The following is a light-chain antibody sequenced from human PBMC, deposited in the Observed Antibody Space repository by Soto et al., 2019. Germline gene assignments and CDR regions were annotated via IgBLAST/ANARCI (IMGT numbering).Light chain of an antibody. CDR2: TAT. CDR3: QQYAASPLT. V-gene: IGKV3-20*01. Sequence: EIVLTQSPGTLSLSPGERATLSCRASQSVGRNYLAWYQQKPGQAPRLLVYTATHRATGIPDTFSGSGSGKDFTLTINRLEPEDFAVYYCQQYAASPLTFGQGTKVEVK. CDR1: QSVGRNY. J-gene: IGKJ1*01.